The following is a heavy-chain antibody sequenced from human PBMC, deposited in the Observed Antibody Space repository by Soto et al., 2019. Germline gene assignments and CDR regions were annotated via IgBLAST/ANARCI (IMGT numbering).Heavy chain of an antibody. CDR2: IDWDDDK. J-gene: IGHJ6*03. D-gene: IGHD6-6*01. Sequence: GSGPTLVNPTQTLTLTCTFSGFSLSTSGMCVSWIRQPPGKALEWLARIDWDDDKYYSTSLKTRLTISKDTSKNQVVLTMTNMDPVDTATYYCARSLEYSSSRGHYYYYYMDVWGKGTTVTVSS. CDR1: GFSLSTSGMC. V-gene: IGHV2-70*11. CDR3: ARSLEYSSSRGHYYYYYMDV.